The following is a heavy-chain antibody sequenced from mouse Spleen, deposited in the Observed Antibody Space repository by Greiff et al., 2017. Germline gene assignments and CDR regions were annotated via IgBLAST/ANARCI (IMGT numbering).Heavy chain of an antibody. CDR2: INPSNGGT. J-gene: IGHJ4*01. CDR3: ARAGRFFYAMDY. V-gene: IGHV1-53*01. CDR1: GYTFTSYW. Sequence: QVQLQQPGTELVKPGASVKLSCKASGYTFTSYWMHWVKQRPGQGLEWIGNINPSNGGTNYNEKFKSKATLTVDKSSSSAYMQLSSLTSEDSAVYYCARAGRFFYAMDYWGQGTSVTVSS.